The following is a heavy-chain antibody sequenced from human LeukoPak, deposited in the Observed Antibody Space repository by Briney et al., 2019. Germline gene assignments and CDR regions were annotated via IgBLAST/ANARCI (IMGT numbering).Heavy chain of an antibody. CDR3: ARGHPVVAATHWDY. CDR1: GGSFSGYY. D-gene: IGHD2-15*01. V-gene: IGHV4-34*01. CDR2: INHSGST. J-gene: IGHJ4*02. Sequence: KPSETLSLTCAVYGGSFSGYYWSWIRQPPGKGPEWIGEINHSGSTNYNPSLKSRVTISVDTSKNQFSLKLSSVTAADTAVYYCARGHPVVAATHWDYWGQGTLVTVSS.